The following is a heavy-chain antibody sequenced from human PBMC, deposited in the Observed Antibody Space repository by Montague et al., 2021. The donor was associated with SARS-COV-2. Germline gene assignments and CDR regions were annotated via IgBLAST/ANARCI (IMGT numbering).Heavy chain of an antibody. CDR3: ARDRNDGYDRFFDY. V-gene: IGHV4-59*12. CDR2: IFKNGET. J-gene: IGHJ4*02. CDR1: GGSITNDD. Sequence: SETLSLTCTVSGGSITNDDWSWIRQPPGKGLEWIVYIFKNGETDYNPSXXSRVIISVDTSKSQFSLKLTSLTAADTAIYFCARDRNDGYDRFFDYWGQGTLVTVSS. D-gene: IGHD5-12*01.